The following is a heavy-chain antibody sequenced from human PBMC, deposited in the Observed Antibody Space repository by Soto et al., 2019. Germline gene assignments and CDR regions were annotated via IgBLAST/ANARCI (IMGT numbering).Heavy chain of an antibody. CDR2: INAGNGNT. V-gene: IGHV1-3*01. CDR3: ARSWGYCSGGSCYNWFDP. Sequence: ASVKVSCTASGYTFTSYAMHWVRQAPGQRLEWMGWINAGNGNTKYSQKFQGRVTITRDTSASTAYMELSSLRSEDTAVYYCARSWGYCSGGSCYNWFDPWGQGTLVTVSS. CDR1: GYTFTSYA. D-gene: IGHD2-15*01. J-gene: IGHJ5*02.